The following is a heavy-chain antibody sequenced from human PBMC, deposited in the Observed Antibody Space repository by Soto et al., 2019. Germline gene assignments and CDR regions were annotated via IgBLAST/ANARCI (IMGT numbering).Heavy chain of an antibody. Sequence: EVQLVESGGGLVQPGGSLRLSCAASGFTFSSYWMSWVRQAPGKGLEWVDNIKQDGSEKYYEDSVKGRFTISRDNAKNSLYLQMNSLRAEDTAVYYCAKEQVGSFDYWGQGTLVTVSS. CDR2: IKQDGSEK. J-gene: IGHJ4*02. CDR3: AKEQVGSFDY. D-gene: IGHD2-15*01. CDR1: GFTFSSYW. V-gene: IGHV3-7*04.